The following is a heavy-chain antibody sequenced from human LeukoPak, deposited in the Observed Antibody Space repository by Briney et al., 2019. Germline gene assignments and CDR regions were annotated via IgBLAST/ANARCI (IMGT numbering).Heavy chain of an antibody. CDR3: ARAPVHYDFWSGVYYYGMDV. CDR2: IKHSGST. V-gene: IGHV4-34*01. Sequence: PGGSLRLSCAASGFTFNFYSMNWVRQAPGKGLEWIGEIKHSGSTNYNPSLKSRVSISVDTSKNQFSLKLSSVTAADTAVYYCARAPVHYDFWSGVYYYGMDVWGQGTTVTVSS. D-gene: IGHD3-3*01. CDR1: GFTFNFYS. J-gene: IGHJ6*02.